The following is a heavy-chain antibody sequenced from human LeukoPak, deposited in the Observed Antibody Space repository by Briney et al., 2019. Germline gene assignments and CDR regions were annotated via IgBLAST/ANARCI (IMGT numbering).Heavy chain of an antibody. CDR2: MWYDGSKI. CDR3: ARKRGGLGLSVDY. CDR1: GFTFSSYA. V-gene: IGHV3-33*08. J-gene: IGHJ4*02. D-gene: IGHD3/OR15-3a*01. Sequence: GGSLRLSCEASGFTFSSYAMSWVRHAPGKGLEWVAVMWYDGSKIYYADSVKGRFTISRDNSKNTLYLQMNNLRGEDTAVYYCARKRGGLGLSVDYWGQGTLVTVSS.